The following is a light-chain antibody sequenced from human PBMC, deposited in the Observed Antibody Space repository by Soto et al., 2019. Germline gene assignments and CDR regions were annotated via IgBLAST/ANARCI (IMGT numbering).Light chain of an antibody. CDR1: QSVSSN. CDR3: QQYNNWPPWT. V-gene: IGKV3-15*01. J-gene: IGKJ1*01. Sequence: TVMSLSPPTLSMNQGERATLSCRASQSVSSNLAWYQQKPGQAPRLLIYDASTRATGIPARFSGSGSETEFTLTISSLQSEDYAIYYCQQYNNWPPWTFGQGTNVDI. CDR2: DAS.